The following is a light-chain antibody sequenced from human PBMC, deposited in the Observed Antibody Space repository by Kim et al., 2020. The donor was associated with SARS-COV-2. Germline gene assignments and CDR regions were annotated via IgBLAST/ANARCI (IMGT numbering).Light chain of an antibody. CDR2: EAS. V-gene: IGKV1-5*03. J-gene: IGKJ1*01. Sequence: IQMTQSPSTLSASVGDRVTITCRASRSIGSWLAWYQQQPGKAPNLLISEASSSKSGVPSRFSGSGSGTEFTLTISSLQPEDFATYYCQQYDTSWTFGQGTKVDIK. CDR1: RSIGSW. CDR3: QQYDTSWT.